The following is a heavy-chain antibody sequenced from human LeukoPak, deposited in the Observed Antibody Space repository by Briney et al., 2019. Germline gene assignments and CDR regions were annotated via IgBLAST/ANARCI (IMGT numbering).Heavy chain of an antibody. CDR3: ARAGWAYDFWSGYYPFDY. CDR2: MNPNSGNT. D-gene: IGHD3-3*01. CDR1: GYTFTSYD. V-gene: IGHV1-8*01. Sequence: ASVKVSCKASGYTFTSYDINWVQQATGQGLEWMGWMNPNSGNTGYAQKFQGRVTMTRNTSISTAYMELSSLRSEDTAVYYCARAGWAYDFWSGYYPFDYWGQGTLVTVSS. J-gene: IGHJ4*02.